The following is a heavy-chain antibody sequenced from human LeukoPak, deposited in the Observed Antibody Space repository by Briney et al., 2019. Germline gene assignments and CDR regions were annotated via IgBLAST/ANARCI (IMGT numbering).Heavy chain of an antibody. CDR3: ARGGGGGQQWLVSDYYYYYMDV. D-gene: IGHD6-19*01. V-gene: IGHV4-59*01. J-gene: IGHJ6*03. CDR1: GGSISSYY. CDR2: IYYSGST. Sequence: SETLSLTCAVSGGSISSYYWSWIRQPPGKGLEWIGYIYYSGSTNYNPSLKSRVTISVDTSKNQFSLKLSSVTAADTAVYYCARGGGGGQQWLVSDYYYYYMDVWGKGTTVTVSS.